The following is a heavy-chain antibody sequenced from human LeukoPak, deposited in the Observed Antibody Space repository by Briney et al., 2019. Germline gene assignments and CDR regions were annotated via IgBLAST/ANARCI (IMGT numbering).Heavy chain of an antibody. CDR3: ARQNHDIGTNWFDP. CDR2: IYDTGST. CDR1: GDSIRSVHYY. D-gene: IGHD3-9*01. V-gene: IGHV4-39*01. Sequence: SGTLSLTCSVSGDSIRSVHYYWGWIRQPPGRGLEWIGSIYDTGSTYYNPSLKSRVTIFVDTSKNQFSLRLTSVTAADTAMYYCARQNHDIGTNWFDPWGQGTLVTVSS. J-gene: IGHJ5*02.